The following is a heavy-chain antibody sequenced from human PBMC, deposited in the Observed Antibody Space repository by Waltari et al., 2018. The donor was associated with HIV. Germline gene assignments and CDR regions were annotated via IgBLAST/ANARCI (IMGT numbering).Heavy chain of an antibody. CDR1: GDSVSSDTAA. CDR3: VRDCFGFDT. Sequence: QVNLKQSGPGLVEASHSIFLSCVISGDSVSSDTAAWNWVRQSPAGGLPWLGRTYHMSEWHPDYSVSLKGRMVINLDAAKNQFSLHLSSVTPGDTATYYCVRDCFGFDTWGEGTLVNVPP. CDR2: TYHMSEWHP. V-gene: IGHV6-1*01. D-gene: IGHD3-3*01. J-gene: IGHJ5*02.